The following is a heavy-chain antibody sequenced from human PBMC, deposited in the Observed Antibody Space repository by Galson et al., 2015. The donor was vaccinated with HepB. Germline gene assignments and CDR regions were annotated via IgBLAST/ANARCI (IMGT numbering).Heavy chain of an antibody. Sequence: SLRLSCAASGFTFNNAWMNWVRQAPGKGLEWVGLIKSKTDGGTTDYAAPVKGRFTISRDDSKNTLYLQMNSLKTEDTALYYCTTDVVDYPPLYGDYDRDYYYGMDVWGQGTTVTVSS. CDR1: GFTFNNAW. V-gene: IGHV3-15*07. CDR2: IKSKTDGGTT. J-gene: IGHJ6*02. CDR3: TTDVVDYPPLYGDYDRDYYYGMDV. D-gene: IGHD4-17*01.